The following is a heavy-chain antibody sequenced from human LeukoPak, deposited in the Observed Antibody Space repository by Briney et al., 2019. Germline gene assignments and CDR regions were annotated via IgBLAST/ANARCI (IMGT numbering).Heavy chain of an antibody. J-gene: IGHJ6*02. Sequence: SQTLSLTCAISGDSVSNNIAAWNWIRQSPSRGLEWLGRTYYRSKWYSDYAVSVKSRITINADTSKNQFSLQLNSMTPEDTAVHYCVRDQHGMDVWGQGTTVTVSS. CDR1: GDSVSNNIAA. CDR3: VRDQHGMDV. V-gene: IGHV6-1*01. CDR2: TYYRSKWYS.